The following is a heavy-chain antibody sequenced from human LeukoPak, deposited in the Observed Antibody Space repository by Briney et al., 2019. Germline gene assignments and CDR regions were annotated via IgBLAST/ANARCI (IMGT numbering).Heavy chain of an antibody. J-gene: IGHJ6*02. V-gene: IGHV4-59*01. CDR1: GGSISSNY. Sequence: SETLSLTCTVSGGSISSNYWSWIRQRPGAGLEGIGDFYYSGSTSYSPSLNSRVTISLDTSKSQFSLNLTSVTAADTAVYHCARVAAGGSYYGVDVWGQGTTVTVSS. CDR2: FYYSGST. CDR3: ARVAAGGSYYGVDV. D-gene: IGHD6-13*01.